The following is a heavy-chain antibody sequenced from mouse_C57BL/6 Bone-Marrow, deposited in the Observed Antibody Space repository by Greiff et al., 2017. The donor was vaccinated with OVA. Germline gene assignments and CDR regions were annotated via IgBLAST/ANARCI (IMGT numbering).Heavy chain of an antibody. CDR1: GFTFSDYY. J-gene: IGHJ4*01. CDR2: INYDGSST. D-gene: IGHD2-2*01. V-gene: IGHV5-16*01. CDR3: ARGGYGTCMDD. Sequence: DVHLVESEGGLVQPGSSMKLSCTASGFTFSDYYMAWVRQVPEKGLEWVANINYDGSSTYYLDSLKSRFIISRDNAKNILYLQMSSLKSEDTATYYCARGGYGTCMDDWGQGTSVTVSS.